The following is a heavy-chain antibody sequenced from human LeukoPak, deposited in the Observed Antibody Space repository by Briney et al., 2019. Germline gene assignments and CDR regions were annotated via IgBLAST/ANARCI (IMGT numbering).Heavy chain of an antibody. J-gene: IGHJ6*02. CDR1: GFSFSSYW. V-gene: IGHV3-74*03. Sequence: GGSLRLSCAASGFSFSSYWMHWVRQAPGKGLVWVARISPDGSSALSADSVGGRFTISRDNADNTLYLQMNSLRAEDTAVYYCAKYGLWFGELLSPMSYYYYYGMDVWGQGPTV. CDR3: AKYGLWFGELLSPMSYYYYYGMDV. CDR2: ISPDGSSA. D-gene: IGHD3-10*01.